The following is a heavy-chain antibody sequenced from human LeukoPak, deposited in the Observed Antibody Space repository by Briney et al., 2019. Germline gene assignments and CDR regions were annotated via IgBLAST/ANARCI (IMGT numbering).Heavy chain of an antibody. CDR1: GFIFSTYW. D-gene: IGHD3-10*01. J-gene: IGHJ4*02. V-gene: IGHV3-7*01. CDR2: IKEDGSEK. CDR3: ARLGVVRGVPADY. Sequence: GGSLRLSCAASGFIFSTYWMSWVHQAPGKGLEWVANIKEDGSEKYYVDSVKGRFTISRDNAKNSAKSSLYLQMNSLRAEDTAVYYCARLGVVRGVPADYWGQGTLVTVSS.